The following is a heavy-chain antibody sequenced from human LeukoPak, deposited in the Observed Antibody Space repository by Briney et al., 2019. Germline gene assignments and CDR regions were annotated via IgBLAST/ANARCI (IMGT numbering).Heavy chain of an antibody. J-gene: IGHJ5*02. CDR1: GYSIYSGYY. V-gene: IGHV4-38-2*02. CDR3: VGLYSGSYFRSFFDP. CDR2: IYHSGST. D-gene: IGHD1-26*01. Sequence: PSETLSLTCTVSGYSIYSGYYWVWIRQPPGKGLEWIGSIYHSGSTYYTPSLKSRVTISVDKSKNQFSLKLSSVTAADTAAYYCVGLYSGSYFRSFFDPWGQGTLVTVSS.